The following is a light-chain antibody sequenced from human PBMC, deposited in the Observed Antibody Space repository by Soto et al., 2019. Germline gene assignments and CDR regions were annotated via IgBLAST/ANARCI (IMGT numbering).Light chain of an antibody. CDR1: QDVSIN. V-gene: IGKV3-11*01. Sequence: EIVLTQSPATLALSPGERVTLSCRASQDVSINLGWYQQKGGQPPRLLIYDASKRASGIPARFSGSGSGTDFTLTISSLEPEDFAAYYCQQRSDGPMYSFGQGTKLEI. J-gene: IGKJ2*01. CDR2: DAS. CDR3: QQRSDGPMYS.